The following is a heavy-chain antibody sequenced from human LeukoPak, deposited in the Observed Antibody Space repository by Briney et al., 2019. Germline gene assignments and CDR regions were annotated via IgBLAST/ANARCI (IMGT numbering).Heavy chain of an antibody. D-gene: IGHD6-13*01. CDR2: IYYSGST. CDR1: GGSISSYY. CDR3: ARGTPRGYGIAAAGHYDY. J-gene: IGHJ4*02. V-gene: IGHV4-59*01. Sequence: PSGTLSLTCTVSGGSISSYYWSWIRQPPGKGLEWIGYIYYSGSTNYNPSLKSRVTISVDTSKNQFSLKLSSVTAADTAVYYCARGTPRGYGIAAAGHYDYWGQGTLVTVSS.